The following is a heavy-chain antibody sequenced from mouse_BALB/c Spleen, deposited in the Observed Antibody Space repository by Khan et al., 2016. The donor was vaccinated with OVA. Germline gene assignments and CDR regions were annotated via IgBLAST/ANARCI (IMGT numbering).Heavy chain of an antibody. CDR2: IFPGTGTT. CDR3: ARGYFGNYEFVY. D-gene: IGHD2-1*01. V-gene: IGHV1S132*01. CDR1: GYTFTSYW. J-gene: IGHJ3*01. Sequence: QVQLQQSGAELVKPGASVKLSCKTSGYTFTSYWIQWVKQRPGQGLGWIGQIFPGTGTTYYTENFKGKATLTVDTSSNTAFMQLSSLTSEDSAVYFFARGYFGNYEFVYWGQGTLVTVSP.